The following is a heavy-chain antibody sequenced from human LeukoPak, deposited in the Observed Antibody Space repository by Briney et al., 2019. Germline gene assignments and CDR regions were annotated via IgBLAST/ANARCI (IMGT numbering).Heavy chain of an antibody. CDR2: ISSSSSYI. Sequence: PGGSLRLSCAASGFTFSSYSMNWVRQAPGKGLEWVSSISSSSSYIYYADSVKGRFTISRDNAKNSLYLQMNSLRAEDTAVYYCARDYYDSSGYYKHFDYWGQGTLVTVSS. CDR3: ARDYYDSSGYYKHFDY. CDR1: GFTFSSYS. J-gene: IGHJ4*02. V-gene: IGHV3-21*01. D-gene: IGHD3-22*01.